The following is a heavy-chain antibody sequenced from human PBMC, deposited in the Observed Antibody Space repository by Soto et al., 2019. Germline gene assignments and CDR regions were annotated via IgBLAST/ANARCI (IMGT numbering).Heavy chain of an antibody. CDR3: ARESRDYYDSSGYYYADSTCWYFDL. Sequence: QVQLQESGPGLVKPSETLSLTCTVSGGSVSSGSYYWSWIRQPPGKGLEWIGYIYYSGSTNYNPSLKSRDTKEVDTSTNQFSLKLSSVTAADPAVYYGARESRDYYDSSGYYYADSTCWYFDLWGRGTLFTVSS. J-gene: IGHJ2*01. CDR1: GGSVSSGSYY. V-gene: IGHV4-61*01. CDR2: IYYSGST. D-gene: IGHD3-22*01.